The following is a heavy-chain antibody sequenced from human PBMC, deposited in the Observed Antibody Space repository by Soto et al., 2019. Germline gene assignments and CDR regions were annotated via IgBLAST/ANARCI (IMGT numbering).Heavy chain of an antibody. D-gene: IGHD2-2*01. CDR1: GFTFSSYG. CDR3: AKGSTGEDNYMDV. Sequence: QVQLVESGGGVVQPGRSLRLSCAASGFTFSSYGMHWVRQAPGTGLEWVSVISYDGSNKYYAYSVKGRFTISRDNSKNALYLQMNSLRAEDTAVYYCAKGSTGEDNYMDVGGKGTTVTVSS. J-gene: IGHJ6*03. V-gene: IGHV3-30*18. CDR2: ISYDGSNK.